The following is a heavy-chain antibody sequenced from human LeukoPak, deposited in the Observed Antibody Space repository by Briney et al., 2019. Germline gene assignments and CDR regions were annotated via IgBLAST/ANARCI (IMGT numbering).Heavy chain of an antibody. Sequence: GRSLRLSCAASGFTFSSYGMHWVRQAPGKGLEWVAVISYDGSNKYYADSVKGRFTISRDNSKNTLYLQMNSLRAEDTAVYYCARESHTSVVVVAAGSNWFDPWGQGTLVTVSS. CDR3: ARESHTSVVVVAAGSNWFDP. J-gene: IGHJ5*02. D-gene: IGHD2-15*01. CDR1: GFTFSSYG. V-gene: IGHV3-30*19. CDR2: ISYDGSNK.